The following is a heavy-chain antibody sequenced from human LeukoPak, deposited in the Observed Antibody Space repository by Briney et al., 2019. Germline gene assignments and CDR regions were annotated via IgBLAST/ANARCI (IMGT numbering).Heavy chain of an antibody. D-gene: IGHD1-26*01. CDR3: AKPSGSHPNYYFGY. CDR1: GFTFSSYA. V-gene: IGHV3-23*01. Sequence: GGSLRLSCAPSGFTFSSYAMSWVRQAPGKGLEWVSAISDSGGETFYADSVRGRLTISRDNFKNTLYLQMNSLRDEDTAVYYCAKPSGSHPNYYFGYWGQGTLVTVSS. J-gene: IGHJ4*02. CDR2: ISDSGGET.